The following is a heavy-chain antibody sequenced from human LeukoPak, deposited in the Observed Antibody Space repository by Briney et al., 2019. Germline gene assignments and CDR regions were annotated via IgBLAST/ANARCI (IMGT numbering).Heavy chain of an antibody. D-gene: IGHD2/OR15-2a*01. CDR2: IYHSGST. CDR3: ARINNQSKYRNTLDY. J-gene: IGHJ4*02. Sequence: SETLSLTCAVSGDSISSTNWWTLVRQPPGKGLEWIGEIYHSGSTNYNPSLKSRVTISVDKSKNQFSLKLTSVTAADTAVYYCARINNQSKYRNTLDYWGQGTLVTVSS. CDR1: GDSISSTNW. V-gene: IGHV4-4*02.